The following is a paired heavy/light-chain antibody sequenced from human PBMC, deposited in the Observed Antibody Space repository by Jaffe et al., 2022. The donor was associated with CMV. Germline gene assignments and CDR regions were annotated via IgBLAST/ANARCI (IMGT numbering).Light chain of an antibody. Sequence: DIQMTQSPSTLSASVGDRVTITCRASQSISSWLAWYQQKPGKAPKLLIYKASSLESGVPSRFSGSGSGTEFTLTISSLQPDDFATYYCQQYNSLWTFGQGTKVEIK. CDR1: QSISSW. J-gene: IGKJ1*01. CDR3: QQYNSLWT. CDR2: KAS. V-gene: IGKV1-5*03.
Heavy chain of an antibody. CDR1: GGSVSSGSYY. J-gene: IGHJ3*02. Sequence: QVQLQESGPGLVKPSETLSLTCTVSGGSVSSGSYYWSWIRQPPGKGLEWIGYIRYSGRTNYNPSLKSRVTISVDTSKNQFSLKLSSVTAADTAVYYCARDLSTDYDSSGAFNIWGQGTMVTVSS. D-gene: IGHD3-22*01. CDR2: IRYSGRT. CDR3: ARDLSTDYDSSGAFNI. V-gene: IGHV4-61*01.